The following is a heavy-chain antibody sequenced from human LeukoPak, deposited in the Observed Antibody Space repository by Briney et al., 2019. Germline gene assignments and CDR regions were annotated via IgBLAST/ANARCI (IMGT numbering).Heavy chain of an antibody. D-gene: IGHD1-26*01. J-gene: IGHJ5*02. CDR2: ISSSSSTI. CDR1: GFTFSSYS. Sequence: PGGSLRLSCAASGFTFSSYSMNWVRQAPGKGLEWVSYISSSSSTIYYADSVKGRFIISRDNAKNSLYLQMSSLRDEDTAVYYCARSAGGSYYDWFDPWGQGTLVTVSS. V-gene: IGHV3-48*02. CDR3: ARSAGGSYYDWFDP.